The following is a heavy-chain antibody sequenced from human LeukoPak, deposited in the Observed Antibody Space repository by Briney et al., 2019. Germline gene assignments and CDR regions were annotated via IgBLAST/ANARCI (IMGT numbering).Heavy chain of an antibody. CDR2: ISYDGSNK. CDR3: AELGITMIGGV. J-gene: IGHJ6*04. D-gene: IGHD3-10*02. V-gene: IGHV3-30*04. Sequence: SGGSLRLSCAASGFTFSSYAMHWVRQAPGKGLEWVAVISYDGSNKYYADSVKGRFTISRDNSKNTLYLQMNSLRAEDTAVYYCAELGITMIGGVWGKGTTVTISP. CDR1: GFTFSSYA.